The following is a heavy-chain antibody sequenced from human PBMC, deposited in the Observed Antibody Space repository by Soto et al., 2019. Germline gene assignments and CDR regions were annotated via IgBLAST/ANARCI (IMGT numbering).Heavy chain of an antibody. V-gene: IGHV4-39*01. J-gene: IGHJ5*02. D-gene: IGHD4-4*01. CDR1: GGSISSSGYY. CDR3: ASCQGSNYRPSCWFAP. CDR2: IFYSGST. Sequence: QLQLQESGPGLVKPSETLSLTCTVSGGSISSSGYYWGWIRQPPGKGLEWIGSIFYSGSTYYNPSLKSRVTLAVDTSRNQFSLKLTSVTAADTAVYYCASCQGSNYRPSCWFAPWGQGTLVTVSS.